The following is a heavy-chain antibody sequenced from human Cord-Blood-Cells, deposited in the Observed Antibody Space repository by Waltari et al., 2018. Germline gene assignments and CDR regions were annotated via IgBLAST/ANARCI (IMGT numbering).Heavy chain of an antibody. V-gene: IGHV4-34*01. Sequence: QVQLQQWGAGLLKPSETLSLTCAVYGGSFSGYYWSWIRQPPGKGLEWIGEINHSGSTNYNPSLKSRVTISVDTSKNQFSLKLSSLTAADTAVYYCARPGEEGTNWYFDLWGRGTLVTVSS. CDR1: GGSFSGYY. D-gene: IGHD3-10*01. CDR2: INHSGST. J-gene: IGHJ2*01. CDR3: ARPGEEGTNWYFDL.